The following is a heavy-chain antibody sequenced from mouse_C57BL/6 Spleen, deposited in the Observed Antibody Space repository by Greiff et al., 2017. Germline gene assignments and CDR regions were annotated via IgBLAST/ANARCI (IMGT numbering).Heavy chain of an antibody. J-gene: IGHJ3*01. D-gene: IGHD1-1*01. CDR1: GYTFTSYW. CDR3: ARDDYYGSSAAWFAY. CDR2: IDPSDSYT. Sequence: QVQLKQPGAELVKPGASVKLSCKASGYTFTSYWMQWVKQRPGQGLEWIGEIDPSDSYTNYNQKFKGKATLTVDTSSSTAYMQLSSLTSEDSAVYYCARDDYYGSSAAWFAYWGQGTLVTVSA. V-gene: IGHV1-50*01.